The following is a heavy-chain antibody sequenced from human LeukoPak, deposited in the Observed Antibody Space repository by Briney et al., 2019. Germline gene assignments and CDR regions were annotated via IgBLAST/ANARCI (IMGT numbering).Heavy chain of an antibody. V-gene: IGHV1-46*01. CDR2: ITPSGGST. J-gene: IGHJ6*03. CDR3: ASGYGSGRPRSYYYYMDV. D-gene: IGHD3-10*01. CDR1: GYTFTNYY. Sequence: ASVKVSCKASGYTFTNYYMHWVRQDPGQGLEWLGLITPSGGSTWYAQKFQGRVTMTRDMSTSTDYMELSSLRSEDTAVYYCASGYGSGRPRSYYYYMDVWGKGTTVTISS.